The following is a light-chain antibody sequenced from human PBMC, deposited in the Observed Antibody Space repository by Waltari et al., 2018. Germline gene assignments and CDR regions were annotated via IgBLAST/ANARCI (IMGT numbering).Light chain of an antibody. CDR1: QSVSSSY. CDR3: QHYGSSPLT. Sequence: EIVLKQSPGTLSLSPGERATLSCRASQSVSSSYLAWYQQKPGQAPRLLIYGASSRATGIPDRFSGSGSGTDFTLTISRLEPEDFAVYYCQHYGSSPLTFGGGTKVEIK. J-gene: IGKJ4*01. CDR2: GAS. V-gene: IGKV3-20*01.